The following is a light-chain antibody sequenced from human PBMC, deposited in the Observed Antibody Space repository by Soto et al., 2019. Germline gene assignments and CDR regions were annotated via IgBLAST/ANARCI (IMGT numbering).Light chain of an antibody. CDR2: GNS. Sequence: QSVLTQPPSVSGAPGQRVTISCTGSSSNIGAGYDVHWYQQLPGTAPKLLIYGNSNRPSGVPDRFSGSKSGTSASLAITGLQAEDEADYYCQSYDSSVSGSKGVFGGGTKLTVL. J-gene: IGLJ2*01. CDR3: QSYDSSVSGSKGV. V-gene: IGLV1-40*01. CDR1: SSNIGAGYD.